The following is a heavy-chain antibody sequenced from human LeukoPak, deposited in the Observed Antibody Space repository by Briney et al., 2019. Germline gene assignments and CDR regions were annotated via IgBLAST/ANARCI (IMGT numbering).Heavy chain of an antibody. J-gene: IGHJ4*02. Sequence: GGSLRLSCAASGFTVSSNYMSWVRQAPGKGLEWVSGISGSGGSTYYADSVKGRFTISRDNSKNTLYLQMSSLRAEDTAVYYCAKDQSSGNYGTRSFDYWGQGTLVTVSS. D-gene: IGHD3-10*01. V-gene: IGHV3-23*01. CDR1: GFTVSSNY. CDR2: ISGSGGST. CDR3: AKDQSSGNYGTRSFDY.